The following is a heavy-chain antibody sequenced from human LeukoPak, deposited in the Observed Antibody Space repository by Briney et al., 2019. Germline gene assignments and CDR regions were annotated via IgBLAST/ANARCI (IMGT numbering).Heavy chain of an antibody. CDR1: GYTFTSYG. Sequence: ASVKVSCKASGYTFTSYGISWVRQAPGQGLEWMGWISAYNGNTNYAQKLQGRVTMTTDTSTSAAYMELRSLRSDDTAVYYCARDRSGSCPSNWFDPWGQGTLVTVSS. J-gene: IGHJ5*02. V-gene: IGHV1-18*01. CDR3: ARDRSGSCPSNWFDP. CDR2: ISAYNGNT. D-gene: IGHD3-10*01.